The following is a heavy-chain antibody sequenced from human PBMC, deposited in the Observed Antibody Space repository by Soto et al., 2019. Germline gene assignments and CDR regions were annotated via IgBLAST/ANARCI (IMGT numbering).Heavy chain of an antibody. CDR1: GITFSSYW. CDR2: IKQDGSEK. Sequence: EVQLVESGGGLVQPGGSLRLSCAASGITFSSYWMSWVRQAPGKGLEWVANIKQDGSEKYYVDSVKGRFTISRDNAKNSLYLQMNSLRAEDTAVYYCARESVAGSFDYWGQGTLVTVSS. D-gene: IGHD6-19*01. V-gene: IGHV3-7*01. J-gene: IGHJ4*02. CDR3: ARESVAGSFDY.